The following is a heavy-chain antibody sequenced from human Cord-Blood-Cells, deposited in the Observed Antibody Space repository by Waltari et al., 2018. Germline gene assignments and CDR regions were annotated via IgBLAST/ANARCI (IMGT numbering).Heavy chain of an antibody. Sequence: QVQLVQSGAEVKKPGASVKVSCKASGYTFTSYDINWVRQATGQGLEWMGLKNPNSGNTGYAQKCQGRGTMTRNTSISTAYMELSSLRSEDTAVYYCAGGLWSSSSGDFQHWGQGTLVTVSS. V-gene: IGHV1-8*01. CDR2: KNPNSGNT. CDR3: AGGLWSSSSGDFQH. J-gene: IGHJ1*01. CDR1: GYTFTSYD. D-gene: IGHD6-6*01.